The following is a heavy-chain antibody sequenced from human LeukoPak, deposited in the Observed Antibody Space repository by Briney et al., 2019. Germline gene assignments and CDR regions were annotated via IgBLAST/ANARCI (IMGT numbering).Heavy chain of an antibody. CDR1: GGSISSGSYY. Sequence: SETLSLTCTVSGGSISSGSYYWSWIRQPAGKGLEWIGRFYTSGSTNYNPSLKSRVTISVDTSKNQFSLKLSSVTAADTAVYYCARAVHYYDSSGYGYWGQGTLVTVSS. CDR2: FYTSGST. CDR3: ARAVHYYDSSGYGY. J-gene: IGHJ4*02. V-gene: IGHV4-61*02. D-gene: IGHD3-22*01.